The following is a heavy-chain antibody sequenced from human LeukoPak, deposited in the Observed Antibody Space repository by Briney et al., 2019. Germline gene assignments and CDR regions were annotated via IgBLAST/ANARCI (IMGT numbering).Heavy chain of an antibody. CDR3: ANDLDDYGDYVCWGVLGSCRSYYYGMDV. CDR2: ISYDVSNK. Sequence: GGSLRLSCAASGFTFSSYGMHWVRQAPGKGLGWVAVISYDVSNKYYADSVKGRFTISRNNSKNTLYLTIDKLRAEDTAVYYCANDLDDYGDYVCWGVLGSCRSYYYGMDVWGQGTTVTVSS. J-gene: IGHJ6*02. D-gene: IGHD4-17*01. V-gene: IGHV3-30*18. CDR1: GFTFSSYG.